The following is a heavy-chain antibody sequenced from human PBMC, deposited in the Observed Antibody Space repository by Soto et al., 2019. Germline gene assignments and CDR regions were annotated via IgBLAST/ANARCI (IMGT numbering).Heavy chain of an antibody. J-gene: IGHJ6*02. Sequence: GGSLRLSCAASGFIFSSYAMHWVRQAPGKGLEWVAVISYDGSNKYYADSVKGRFTISRDNSKNTLYLQMNSLRAEDTAVYYCARSGGGSFYYYYYGMDVWGQGTTVTVSS. CDR2: ISYDGSNK. CDR3: ARSGGGSFYYYYYGMDV. V-gene: IGHV3-30-3*01. CDR1: GFIFSSYA. D-gene: IGHD1-26*01.